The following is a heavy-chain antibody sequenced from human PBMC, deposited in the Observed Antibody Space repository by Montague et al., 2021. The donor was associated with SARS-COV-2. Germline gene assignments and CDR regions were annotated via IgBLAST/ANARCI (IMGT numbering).Heavy chain of an antibody. CDR1: GGSITTTSHY. Sequence: SETLSLTCTVSGGSITTTSHYWGWLRQPPGKGLEWIMSIYYSGYTHYNPSLKTRLTLSVDTSTNNFSLKLSSVTAADTAVYHCARLGPGPQGEESWGQGTVVIVSS. CDR3: ARLGPGPQGEES. J-gene: IGHJ5*02. D-gene: IGHD3-16*01. CDR2: IYYSGYT. V-gene: IGHV4-39*02.